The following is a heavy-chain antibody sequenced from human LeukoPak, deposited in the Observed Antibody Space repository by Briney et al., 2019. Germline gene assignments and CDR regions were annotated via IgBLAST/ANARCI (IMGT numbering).Heavy chain of an antibody. CDR1: GFTFSTYS. Sequence: GSLRLSCAASGFTFSTYSMHWVRQAPGKGLQWVAVISYDGSDKYYAGSVKGRFTISRDKSKSTVYLQMSTLTAEDTAVYYCARPNYGSHWGYFDYWGQGTLVTVSS. D-gene: IGHD4/OR15-4a*01. CDR2: ISYDGSDK. V-gene: IGHV3-30*04. J-gene: IGHJ4*02. CDR3: ARPNYGSHWGYFDY.